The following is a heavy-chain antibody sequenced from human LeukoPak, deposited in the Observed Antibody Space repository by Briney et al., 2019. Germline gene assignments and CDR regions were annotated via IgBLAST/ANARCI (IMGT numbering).Heavy chain of an antibody. V-gene: IGHV3-30*02. CDR2: IRDDGSSK. J-gene: IGHJ3*02. CDR3: AKDSGVGMATSFSILDI. CDR1: GFTFSSYG. D-gene: IGHD5-24*01. Sequence: PGGSLRLSCAASGFTFSSYGMHWVRQAPGKGLEWVAFIRDDGSSKYYADSVKGRFTISRDNSKNTLYLQMDTLRAEDTVVYYCAKDSGVGMATSFSILDIWGQGTMVTVSS.